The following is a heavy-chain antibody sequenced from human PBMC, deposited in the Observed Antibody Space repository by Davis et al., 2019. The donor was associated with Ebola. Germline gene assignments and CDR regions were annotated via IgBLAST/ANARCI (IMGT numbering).Heavy chain of an antibody. Sequence: GGSLRLSCAASGFTFSSYSMNWVRQAPGKGLEWVSSISSSSSYIYYADSMKGRFTISRDNAKNSLYLQMNSLRAEDTAVYYCARREVVAARKGYYYGMDVWGQGTTVTVSS. CDR2: ISSSSSYI. V-gene: IGHV3-21*01. D-gene: IGHD2-15*01. CDR1: GFTFSSYS. CDR3: ARREVVAARKGYYYGMDV. J-gene: IGHJ6*02.